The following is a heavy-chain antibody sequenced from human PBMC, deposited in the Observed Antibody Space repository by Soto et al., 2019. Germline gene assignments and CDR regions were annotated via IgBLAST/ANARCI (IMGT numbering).Heavy chain of an antibody. CDR2: ISNSGGRT. CDR3: AKDIRYFDSTGYYGRDH. D-gene: IGHD3-22*01. V-gene: IGHV3-23*01. CDR1: GFTFSNFA. J-gene: IGHJ4*02. Sequence: EVQLLQSGGGLSQPGGSLRLSCAASGFTFSNFAMSWVRQAPGKGLEWVSAISNSGGRTYYADSVKGRFTVSRDNLKDTLYLQMNSLRAGDTALYYCAKDIRYFDSTGYYGRDHWGQGTLVTVSS.